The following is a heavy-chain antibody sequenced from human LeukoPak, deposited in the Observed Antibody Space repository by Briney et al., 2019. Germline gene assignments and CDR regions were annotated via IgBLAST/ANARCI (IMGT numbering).Heavy chain of an antibody. Sequence: GESLKISCKVSGYSFTSYWIGWVRQMPGKGLEWMGIIYPGDSDTTYSPSFQGQVTISADKPISTAYLQWSSLKASDTAMYYCARLRDYDRYFDRWGRGTLVTVSS. D-gene: IGHD3-22*01. CDR3: ARLRDYDRYFDR. CDR1: GYSFTSYW. V-gene: IGHV5-51*01. CDR2: IYPGDSDT. J-gene: IGHJ2*01.